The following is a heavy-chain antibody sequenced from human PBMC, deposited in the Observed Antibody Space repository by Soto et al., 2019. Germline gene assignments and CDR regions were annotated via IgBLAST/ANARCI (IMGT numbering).Heavy chain of an antibody. CDR3: ARDPFSSGWSDY. J-gene: IGHJ4*02. V-gene: IGHV3-21*01. CDR1: GFTFSSYS. CDR2: ITSGSGYI. Sequence: LRLSCAASGFTFSSYSMNWVRPAPGKGLEWVSSITSGSGYIYYADSVKGRFTISRDNAKNSLYLQMNSLRAEDTAVYYCARDPFSSGWSDYWGQGTLVTVSS. D-gene: IGHD6-19*01.